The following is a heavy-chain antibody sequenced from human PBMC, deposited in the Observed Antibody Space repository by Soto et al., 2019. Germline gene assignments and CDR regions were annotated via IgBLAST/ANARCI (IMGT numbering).Heavy chain of an antibody. D-gene: IGHD1-1*01. V-gene: IGHV3-30*18. J-gene: IGHJ3*02. CDR1: GFTFSSYG. CDR2: ISYDGSNK. CDR3: AKEGDPNDFDGAFDI. Sequence: GGSLRLSCAASGFTFSSYGMHWVSQAPGKGLEWVAVISYDGSNKYYADSVKGRFTISRDNSKNTLYLQMNSLRAEDTAVYYCAKEGDPNDFDGAFDIWGQGTMVTVSS.